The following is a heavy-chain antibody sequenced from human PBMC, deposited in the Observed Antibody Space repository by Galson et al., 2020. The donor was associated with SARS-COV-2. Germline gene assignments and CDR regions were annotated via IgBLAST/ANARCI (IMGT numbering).Heavy chain of an antibody. CDR2: INHSGSA. D-gene: IGHD2-2*01. CDR1: VGSFSGFS. J-gene: IGHJ6*02. V-gene: IGHV4-34*01. CDR3: ARGRIGVVPAPILGLGPYYEYYAMDV. Sequence: SQTLSLTCAVYVGSFSGFSWSWVRQSPGKGLEWIGEINHSGSANYNPPLKSRVTISVDTSKNQFSLKLTSVTAAETGVYFCARGRIGVVPAPILGLGPYYEYYAMDVWGQGTTITVSS.